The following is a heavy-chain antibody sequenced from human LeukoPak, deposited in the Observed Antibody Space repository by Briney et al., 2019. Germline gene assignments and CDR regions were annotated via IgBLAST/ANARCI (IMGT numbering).Heavy chain of an antibody. V-gene: IGHV3-23*01. Sequence: PGGSLRLSCAASGFTFSSYAMSWVRQAPGKGLEWVSAISGSGGSTYYADSVKGRFTISRDNSKNTLYLQMNSLRAEDTAVYYCAKGPTSGWYLSGSIDYWGQGTLVTVSS. CDR3: AKGPTSGWYLSGSIDY. CDR2: ISGSGGST. CDR1: GFTFSSYA. D-gene: IGHD6-19*01. J-gene: IGHJ4*02.